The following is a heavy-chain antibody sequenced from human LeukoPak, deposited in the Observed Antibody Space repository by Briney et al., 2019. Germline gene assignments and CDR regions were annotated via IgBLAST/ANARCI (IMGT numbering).Heavy chain of an antibody. V-gene: IGHV3-7*03. J-gene: IGHJ3*02. Sequence: PGGSLRLSCAASGFTFSSYWMSWVRQAPGKGLEWVANIKQDGSEKYYVDSVKGRFTISRDNAKNSLYLQMNSLRAEDTAVYYCAKDYDSSGYYGGAFDIWGQGTMVTVSS. CDR3: AKDYDSSGYYGGAFDI. CDR2: IKQDGSEK. D-gene: IGHD3-22*01. CDR1: GFTFSSYW.